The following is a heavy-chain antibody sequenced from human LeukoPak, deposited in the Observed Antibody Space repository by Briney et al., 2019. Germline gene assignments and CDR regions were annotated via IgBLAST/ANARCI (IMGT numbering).Heavy chain of an antibody. D-gene: IGHD3-10*01. CDR1: GFTFSSYG. V-gene: IGHV3-23*01. CDR2: ISGSGGST. Sequence: GGSLRLSCAASGFTFSSYGMSWVRQAPGKGLEWVSAISGSGGSTYYADSVKGRFTISRDNSKNTLYLQMNSLRAEDTAVYYCAKDWGVGSGSYYFPHYFDYWGQGTLVTVSS. J-gene: IGHJ4*02. CDR3: AKDWGVGSGSYYFPHYFDY.